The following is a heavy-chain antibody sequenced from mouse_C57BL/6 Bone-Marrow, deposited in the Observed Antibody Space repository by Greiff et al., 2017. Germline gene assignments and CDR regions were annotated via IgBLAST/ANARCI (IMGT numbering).Heavy chain of an antibody. V-gene: IGHV5-6*01. CDR3: ARHDHYGSSRLDY. CDR2: ISSGGSYT. J-gene: IGHJ2*01. D-gene: IGHD1-1*01. CDR1: GFTFSSYG. Sequence: EVKLMESGGDLVKPGGSLKLSCAASGFTFSSYGMSWVRQTPDKRLEWVATISSGGSYTYYPDSVKGRFTISRDNAKNTLYLQMSSLKSEDSAMYYCARHDHYGSSRLDYWGQGTTLTVSA.